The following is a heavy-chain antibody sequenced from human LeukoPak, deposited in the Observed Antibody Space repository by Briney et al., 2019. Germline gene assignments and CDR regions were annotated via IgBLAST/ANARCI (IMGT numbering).Heavy chain of an antibody. CDR1: GGSITQTNY. CDR2: VNLQGST. Sequence: PSETLSLTRGVSGGSITQTNYWTWVRAPPGEGLEWIGEVNLQGSTNYNPSLMGRVAISVHTSENHVSLQLTSVTAADTAVYYCAREGGPYRPLDYSGQGTLVTVSS. V-gene: IGHV4-4*02. CDR3: AREGGPYRPLDY. J-gene: IGHJ4*02.